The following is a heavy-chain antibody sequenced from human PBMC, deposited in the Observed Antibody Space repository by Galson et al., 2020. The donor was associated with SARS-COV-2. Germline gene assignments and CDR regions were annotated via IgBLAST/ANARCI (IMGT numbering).Heavy chain of an antibody. D-gene: IGHD1-20*01. CDR3: AKDLSRTDNGNRLSGSPPVDYYSSGMDV. J-gene: IGHJ6*02. V-gene: IGHV3-30*18. Sequence: TWGSLRLSCAASGFTFKSYAMHWARQAPGKGLEWVAVISYDGRNKSYADSVEGRFTISRDNSRNTLYLQMTSLRPEDTAVYYCAKDLSRTDNGNRLSGSPPVDYYSSGMDVCGPWTTVT. CDR2: ISYDGRNK. CDR1: GFTFKSYA.